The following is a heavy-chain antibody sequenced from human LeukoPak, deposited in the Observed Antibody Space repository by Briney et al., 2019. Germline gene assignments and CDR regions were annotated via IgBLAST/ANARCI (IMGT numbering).Heavy chain of an antibody. J-gene: IGHJ6*03. CDR3: ASRVVPAAIQRGYYYYYYMDV. Sequence: ASVKVSCKGSGGTFSSYAISWVRQAPGQGLEWMGGIIPIFGTANYAQKFQGRVTITTDESTSTAYMELSSLRSEDTAVYYCASRVVPAAIQRGYYYYYYMDVWGKGTTVTVSS. D-gene: IGHD2-2*02. V-gene: IGHV1-69*05. CDR1: GGTFSSYA. CDR2: IIPIFGTA.